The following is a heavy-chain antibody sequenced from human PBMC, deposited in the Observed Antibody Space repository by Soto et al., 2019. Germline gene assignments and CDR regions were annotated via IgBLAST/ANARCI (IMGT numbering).Heavy chain of an antibody. CDR3: AKEGASSSFYYYYYMDV. V-gene: IGHV3-23*01. D-gene: IGHD6-13*01. CDR2: ISGSGDST. J-gene: IGHJ6*03. CDR1: GFTFRSFA. Sequence: GGSLRLSCASSGFTFRSFAMRWVRQAPGKGLAWVSVISGSGDSTYYVDSVKGRFTISRDNSKNTLYLQMNSLRAEDTAVYYCAKEGASSSFYYYYYMDVWGKGTTVTVSS.